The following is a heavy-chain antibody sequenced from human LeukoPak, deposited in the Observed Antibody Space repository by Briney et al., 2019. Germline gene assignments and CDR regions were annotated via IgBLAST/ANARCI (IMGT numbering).Heavy chain of an antibody. Sequence: GASVKVSCKASGYTFTSYDINWVRQATGQGLEWMAWMNPNSGNTGYAQKFQGRVTMTRNTSISTAYMELSSLRSEDTAVYYCARMSIAARPRSYNFDYWGQGTLVTVSS. CDR3: ARMSIAARPRSYNFDY. V-gene: IGHV1-8*01. CDR1: GYTFTSYD. CDR2: MNPNSGNT. J-gene: IGHJ4*02. D-gene: IGHD6-6*01.